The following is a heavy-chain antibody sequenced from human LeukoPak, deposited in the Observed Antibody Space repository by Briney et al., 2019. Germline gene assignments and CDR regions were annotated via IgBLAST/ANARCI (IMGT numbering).Heavy chain of an antibody. V-gene: IGHV4-34*01. CDR2: INNSGST. J-gene: IGHJ4*02. CDR3: ARGASRGYSYGPRRFDY. D-gene: IGHD5-18*01. CDR1: GGSFSGYY. Sequence: SETLSLTCAVYGGSFSGYYWSWIRQPPGKGLEWIGDINNSGSTNHNPSLKSRVTISVDTSKNQFSLKLSSVTAADTAVYYCARGASRGYSYGPRRFDYWGQGTLVTVSS.